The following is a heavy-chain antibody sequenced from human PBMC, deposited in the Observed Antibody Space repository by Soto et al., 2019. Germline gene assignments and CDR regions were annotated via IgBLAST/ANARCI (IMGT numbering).Heavy chain of an antibody. J-gene: IGHJ5*02. CDR3: TRDASRDSSARGWFDP. CDR1: VFTCRSFT. D-gene: IGHD6-13*01. V-gene: IGHV3-21*01. CDR2: ISSNSAYI. Sequence: WGSLRLSCSASVFTCRSFTMNWFRQAPGKGLEWVSTISSNSAYIYYTDALRGRFTISRDNAKNSLHLQMNSLRAKDTAVYYCTRDASRDSSARGWFDPWGPGTLVTVSS.